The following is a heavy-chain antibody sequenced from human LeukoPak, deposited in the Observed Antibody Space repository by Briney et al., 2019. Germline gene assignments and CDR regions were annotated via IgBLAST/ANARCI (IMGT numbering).Heavy chain of an antibody. D-gene: IGHD3-22*01. CDR3: TKERGGGGRRINLMVGGYGP. CDR1: GFTFSGFA. CDR2: ISYQGRDK. J-gene: IGHJ5*02. Sequence: GGSLRLSCAGSGFTFSGFAMHWVRQAPGKGLEWVAAISYQGRDKYYADAVSGRFTISRDNSKNTLHLEMNSLRTDDTAVYYCTKERGGGGRRINLMVGGYGPWGQGTQVTVSS. V-gene: IGHV3-30*04.